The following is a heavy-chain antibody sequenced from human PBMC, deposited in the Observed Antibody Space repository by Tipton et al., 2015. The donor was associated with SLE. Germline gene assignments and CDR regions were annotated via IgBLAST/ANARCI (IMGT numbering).Heavy chain of an antibody. CDR1: GFTFSSYT. CDR3: AKDGPIRSIRGNYFDY. Sequence: SLRLSCAASGFTFSSYTMTWVRQAPGKGLEWVSGISSSGGRTCYADSVKGRFTISRDNSKNTLYLQMNSLRAEDTAVYYCAKDGPIRSIRGNYFDYWGQGTPVTVSS. J-gene: IGHJ4*02. CDR2: ISSSGGRT. V-gene: IGHV3-23*01. D-gene: IGHD1-26*01.